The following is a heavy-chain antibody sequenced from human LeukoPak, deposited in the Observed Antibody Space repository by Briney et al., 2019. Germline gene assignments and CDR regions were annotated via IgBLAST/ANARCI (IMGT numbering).Heavy chain of an antibody. J-gene: IGHJ5*02. CDR1: GYTFTAYY. D-gene: IGHD2-2*01. CDR3: ARELVDIVVVPAPNWFDP. V-gene: IGHV1-2*02. CDR2: INPNSGGT. Sequence: ASVKVSCKASGYTFTAYYMHWVRQAPGQGLEWMGWINPNSGGTNYAQKFQGRATMTRDTSISTAYMELSRLRSDDTAVYYCARELVDIVVVPAPNWFDPWGQGTLVTVSS.